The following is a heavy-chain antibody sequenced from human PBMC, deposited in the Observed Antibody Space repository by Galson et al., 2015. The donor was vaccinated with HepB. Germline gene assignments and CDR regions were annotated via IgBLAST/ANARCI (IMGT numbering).Heavy chain of an antibody. CDR2: ISGSGGST. J-gene: IGHJ4*02. Sequence: SLRISCAASGFSFSSYAMSRVRQAPGKGLEWASAISGSGGSTYYADSVKGRFTISRDHSKNTLYLQMNSLRDEDTSVYYCAKDFVGATHFDYWGQGTLVTVSS. D-gene: IGHD1-26*01. V-gene: IGHV3-23*01. CDR1: GFSFSSYA. CDR3: AKDFVGATHFDY.